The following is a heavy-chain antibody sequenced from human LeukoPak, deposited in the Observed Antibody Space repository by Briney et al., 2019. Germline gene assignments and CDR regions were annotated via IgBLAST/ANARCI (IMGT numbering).Heavy chain of an antibody. CDR3: AKDSK. Sequence: GGSLRLSCAASGFTFSGSAMHWVRQASGKGLEWVGRIRSKANSYATAYAASVKGRFTISRDNAKNSLYLQMNSLRAEDTALYYCAKDSKWGQGTLVTVSS. CDR2: IRSKANSYAT. V-gene: IGHV3-73*01. J-gene: IGHJ4*02. CDR1: GFTFSGSA.